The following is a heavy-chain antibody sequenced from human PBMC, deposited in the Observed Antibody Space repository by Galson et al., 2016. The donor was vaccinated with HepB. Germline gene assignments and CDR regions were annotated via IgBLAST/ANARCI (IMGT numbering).Heavy chain of an antibody. CDR1: GFTFSNYA. J-gene: IGHJ3*02. V-gene: IGHV3-30-3*01. Sequence: SLRLSCAASGFTFSNYAMHWVRQAPGKGLEWVAVISYDGSNKYYADSVKGRFTIFRDNSKNTLYLQMNSLRAEDTAVYYCARVDSSCSSTSCYQIGAFDIWGQGTMVTVSS. CDR2: ISYDGSNK. CDR3: ARVDSSCSSTSCYQIGAFDI. D-gene: IGHD2-2*01.